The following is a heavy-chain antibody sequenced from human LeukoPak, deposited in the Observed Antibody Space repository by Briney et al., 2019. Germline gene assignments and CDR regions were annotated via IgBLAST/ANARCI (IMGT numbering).Heavy chain of an antibody. CDR1: GGSISSGDYY. CDR2: IYYSGST. D-gene: IGHD3-3*01. CDR3: AKFGVNRSFDY. J-gene: IGHJ4*02. V-gene: IGHV4-30-4*01. Sequence: PSETLSLTCTVSGGSISSGDYYWSWIRQPPGKGLEWIGYIYYSGSTYYNPSLKSRVTISVDTSKNQFSLELSSVTAADTAVYYCAKFGVNRSFDYWGQGTLVTVSS.